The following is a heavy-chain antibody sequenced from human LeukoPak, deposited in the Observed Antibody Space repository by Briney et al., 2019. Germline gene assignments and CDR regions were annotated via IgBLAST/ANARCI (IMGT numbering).Heavy chain of an antibody. D-gene: IGHD3-22*01. CDR1: GFTFSGYA. Sequence: GGSLRLSCAASGFTFSGYAMSWVRQAPGKGLEWVSAISGSGGSTYYADSVKGRFTISRDNSKNTLYLQMNSLRAEDTAVYYCAKAISDYYDSSGYYGTSFDYWGQGTLVTVSS. CDR3: AKAISDYYDSSGYYGTSFDY. CDR2: ISGSGGST. J-gene: IGHJ4*02. V-gene: IGHV3-23*01.